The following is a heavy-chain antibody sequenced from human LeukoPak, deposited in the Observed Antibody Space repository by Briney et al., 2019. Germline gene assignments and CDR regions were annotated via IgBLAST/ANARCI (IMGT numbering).Heavy chain of an antibody. Sequence: SETLSLTCGVYGRSFSGYYWRWIRQPPGKGVEWIGEISQSGSTNYNPSLKSRVTISVDTSKNQFSLKLSSVTAADTAVYYCARGNPTLDIVATTYYHYGMDVWGKGTTVTVSS. CDR3: ARGNPTLDIVATTYYHYGMDV. D-gene: IGHD5-12*01. J-gene: IGHJ6*04. CDR2: ISQSGST. V-gene: IGHV4-34*01. CDR1: GRSFSGYY.